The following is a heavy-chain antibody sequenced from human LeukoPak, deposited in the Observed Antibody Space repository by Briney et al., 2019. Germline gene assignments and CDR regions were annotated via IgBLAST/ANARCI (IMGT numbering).Heavy chain of an antibody. Sequence: PGGSLRLSCAASGFTFSSYSMNWVRQAPGKGLEWVSAISSSSSYIYYADSVKGRFTISRDNAKNSLYLQMNSLRAEDTAVYYCARDLGLSEDTAVARGDYWGQGTLVTVSS. V-gene: IGHV3-21*01. J-gene: IGHJ4*02. D-gene: IGHD5-18*01. CDR3: ARDLGLSEDTAVARGDY. CDR1: GFTFSSYS. CDR2: ISSSSSYI.